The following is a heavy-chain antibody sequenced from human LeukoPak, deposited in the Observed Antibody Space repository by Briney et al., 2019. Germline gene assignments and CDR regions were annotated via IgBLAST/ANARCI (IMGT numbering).Heavy chain of an antibody. V-gene: IGHV4-39*07. CDR1: GGSISSSSYY. CDR3: ARVTHHSDNDYGDIEAPIY. Sequence: PSETLSLTCTVSGGSISSSSYYWGWIRQPPGKGLEWIGSIYYSGSTYYNPSLKSRVTISVDTSKNQFSLKLSSVTAADTAVYYCARVTHHSDNDYGDIEAPIYWGQGTLVTVSS. J-gene: IGHJ4*02. D-gene: IGHD4-17*01. CDR2: IYYSGST.